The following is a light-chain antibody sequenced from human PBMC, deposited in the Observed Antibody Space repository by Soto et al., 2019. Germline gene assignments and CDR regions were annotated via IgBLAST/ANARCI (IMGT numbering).Light chain of an antibody. CDR2: EVS. Sequence: QSALTQPASGSGSPGQSITISCTGTSSDLGSNNYVSWFQQRPGKAPTLIIYEVSNRTSGISTHFSGSKSGNTASLTISGLLPEDEAKYYCSSYTTTTRLFGGGTKLSVL. J-gene: IGLJ3*02. CDR3: SSYTTTTRL. V-gene: IGLV2-14*01. CDR1: SSDLGSNNY.